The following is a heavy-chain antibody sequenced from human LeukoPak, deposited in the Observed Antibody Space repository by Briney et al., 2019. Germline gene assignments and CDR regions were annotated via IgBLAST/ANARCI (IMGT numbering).Heavy chain of an antibody. CDR2: ISRSSETI. Sequence: GGSLRLSCAASGFTFSSYTMNWVRQAPGKGLEWISYISRSSETIYFADSLEGRFTISRDNAKNSLLLQMSSLRAEDTAVYYCAKVRYCSSTSCYNPYGEYFQHWGQGTLVTVSS. D-gene: IGHD2-2*02. J-gene: IGHJ1*01. V-gene: IGHV3-48*04. CDR1: GFTFSSYT. CDR3: AKVRYCSSTSCYNPYGEYFQH.